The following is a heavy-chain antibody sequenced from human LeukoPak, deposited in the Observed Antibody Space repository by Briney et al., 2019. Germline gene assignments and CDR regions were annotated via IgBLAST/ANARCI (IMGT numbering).Heavy chain of an antibody. D-gene: IGHD5-24*01. CDR3: ARELNKRGGQGYNSGY. Sequence: GGSLRLPCAASGFTFSRYWMSCVTQAPGKGLEGVANIKQDRSEKYYVDSVEGRFTISRDNAKNSLYLQMNSLRAEYTAVYYCARELNKRGGQGYNSGYWGQGTLVTVSS. J-gene: IGHJ4*02. CDR2: IKQDRSEK. CDR1: GFTFSRYW. V-gene: IGHV3-7*01.